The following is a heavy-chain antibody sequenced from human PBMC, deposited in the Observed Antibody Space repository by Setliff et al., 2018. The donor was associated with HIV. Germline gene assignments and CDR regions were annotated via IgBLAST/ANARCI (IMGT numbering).Heavy chain of an antibody. CDR2: INPNGGAT. D-gene: IGHD2-2*01. CDR3: AGAGGVATDQAFDI. V-gene: IGHV1-2*02. Sequence: ASVKVSCKASGYTFTGYYMHWVRQAPGQGLEWMGWINPNGGATNNAQKLQGRRTVTTDTSTGTLYMELGNLRSDDSAVYYCAGAGGVATDQAFDIWGQGTMVTVSS. J-gene: IGHJ3*02. CDR1: GYTFTGYY.